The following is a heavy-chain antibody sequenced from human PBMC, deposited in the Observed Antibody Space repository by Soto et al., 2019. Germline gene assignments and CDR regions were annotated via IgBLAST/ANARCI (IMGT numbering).Heavy chain of an antibody. CDR2: MSYDGSNE. CDR3: AKDGRHNFDY. Sequence: QVQLVESGGGVVQPGRSLRLSCAASGFTFSHYAMHWVRQAPGKRLEWVALMSYDGSNEYYADSVKGRFTISRDNSKNTLYLQMNSLRAEDTAVYYCAKDGRHNFDYWGQGTLVTVSS. J-gene: IGHJ4*02. CDR1: GFTFSHYA. V-gene: IGHV3-30*18.